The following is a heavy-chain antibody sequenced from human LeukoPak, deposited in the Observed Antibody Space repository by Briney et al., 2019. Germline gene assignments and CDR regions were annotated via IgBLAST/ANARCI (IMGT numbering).Heavy chain of an antibody. CDR2: IKQDGSEK. CDR1: GFTFSLYW. CDR3: ARDFGGYSYGYDY. Sequence: GGSLRLSCAASGFTFSLYWMTWVRQPPGKGLEWVANIKQDGSEKYYLDSVKGRFTISKDNVKNSLYLQMNDLRADDTAVYYCARDFGGYSYGYDYWGQGALVTVSS. D-gene: IGHD5-18*01. J-gene: IGHJ4*02. V-gene: IGHV3-7*01.